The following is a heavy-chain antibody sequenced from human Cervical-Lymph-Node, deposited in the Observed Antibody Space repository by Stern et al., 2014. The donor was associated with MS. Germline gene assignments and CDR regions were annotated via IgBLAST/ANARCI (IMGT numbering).Heavy chain of an antibody. CDR1: GYTFTGYY. J-gene: IGHJ3*02. D-gene: IGHD6-6*01. CDR2: INPNSGGT. V-gene: IGHV1-2*02. Sequence: VQLEESGAEVKKPGASVKVSCKASGYTFTGYYVHWVRQAPGQGLEWMGWINPNSGGTDYAQKFQGRVTMTRDTSISTAYMELSRLISDDTAVYYCARGAYSSSSSAFDIWGQGTMVTVSS. CDR3: ARGAYSSSSSAFDI.